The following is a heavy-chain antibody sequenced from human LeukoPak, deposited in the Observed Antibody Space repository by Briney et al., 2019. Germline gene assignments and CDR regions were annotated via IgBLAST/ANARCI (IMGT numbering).Heavy chain of an antibody. D-gene: IGHD2-2*01. V-gene: IGHV3-21*01. CDR2: ISSSSSYI. J-gene: IGHJ4*02. CDR3: ARDYGGYCSSTSCPPVD. Sequence: GGSLRLSCAASGFTFSSYSMNWVRQAPGKGLEWVSSISSSSSYIYYADSVKGRFTISRDNAKNSLYLQMNSLRAEDTAVYYCARDYGGYCSSTSCPPVDWGQGTLVTVSS. CDR1: GFTFSSYS.